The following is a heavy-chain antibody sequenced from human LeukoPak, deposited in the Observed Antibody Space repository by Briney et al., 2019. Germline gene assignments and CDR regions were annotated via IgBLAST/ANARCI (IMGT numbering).Heavy chain of an antibody. CDR3: ASPYSSSWYSDFQH. CDR1: GYTFTGYY. CDR2: INPNSGGT. Sequence: ASVKVSCKASGYTFTGYYMHWMRQAPGQGLEWMGWINPNSGGTNYAQKFQGRVTMTRDTSISTAYMELSRLRSDDTAVYYCASPYSSSWYSDFQHWGQGTLVTVSS. V-gene: IGHV1-2*02. D-gene: IGHD6-13*01. J-gene: IGHJ1*01.